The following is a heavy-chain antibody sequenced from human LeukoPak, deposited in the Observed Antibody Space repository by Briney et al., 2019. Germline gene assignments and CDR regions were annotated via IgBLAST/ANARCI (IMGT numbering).Heavy chain of an antibody. CDR3: AKDLLPATTWDAFDI. D-gene: IGHD1-14*01. J-gene: IGHJ3*02. CDR1: GFSFDDYA. V-gene: IGHV3-9*01. Sequence: GGSLRLSCAASGFSFDDYAMHWVRPAPGKGLEWVSGLSWNRGSIGYADSVKGRFTISRDNAKNSLYLQMNSLRAEDTALYYCAKDLLPATTWDAFDIWGQGTMVTVSS. CDR2: LSWNRGSI.